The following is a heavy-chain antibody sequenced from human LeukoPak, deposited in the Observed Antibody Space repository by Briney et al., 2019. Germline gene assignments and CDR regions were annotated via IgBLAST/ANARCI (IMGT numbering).Heavy chain of an antibody. Sequence: ASVKVSCKASGYTFTTYGITWVRQAPGQGLEWMGWISTYNGSTNYAQKLQGRVTMTTDTSTSTAYMDLRSLRSDDTAVYYCARYGLGRTTKSFDYWGQGTLVTVSS. CDR2: ISTYNGST. CDR3: ARYGLGRTTKSFDY. CDR1: GYTFTTYG. V-gene: IGHV1-18*01. J-gene: IGHJ4*02. D-gene: IGHD1-1*01.